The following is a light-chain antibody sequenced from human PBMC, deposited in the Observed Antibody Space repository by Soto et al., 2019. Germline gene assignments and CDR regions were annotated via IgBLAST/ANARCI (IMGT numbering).Light chain of an antibody. J-gene: IGKJ1*01. Sequence: DIQMTQSPSSLSASVGDRVTITCRASQGISTYLVWYQQKPGTVPKLLIFAASTLQSGVPSRFSGSGSGTDFTLTISSRQPEDVATYYCQNYNGAPGTFCQGTKVEIK. CDR3: QNYNGAPGT. CDR2: AAS. V-gene: IGKV1-27*01. CDR1: QGISTY.